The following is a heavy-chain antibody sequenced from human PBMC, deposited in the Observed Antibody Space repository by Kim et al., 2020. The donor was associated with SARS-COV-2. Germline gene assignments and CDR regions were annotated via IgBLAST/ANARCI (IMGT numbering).Heavy chain of an antibody. V-gene: IGHV1-8*01. Sequence: ASVKVSCKASGYTFTSYDINWVRQATGQGLEWMGWMNPNSGNTGYAQKFQGRVTMTRNTSISTAYMELSSLRSEDTAVYYCARDQGMVRGVIIYYYYGMDVRGQGTTVTVSS. D-gene: IGHD3-10*01. CDR1: GYTFTSYD. J-gene: IGHJ6*02. CDR3: ARDQGMVRGVIIYYYYGMDV. CDR2: MNPNSGNT.